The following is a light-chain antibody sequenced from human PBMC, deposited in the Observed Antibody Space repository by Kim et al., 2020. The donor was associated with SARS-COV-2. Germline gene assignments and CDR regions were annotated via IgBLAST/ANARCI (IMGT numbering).Light chain of an antibody. CDR2: GAS. V-gene: IGKV3-20*01. CDR3: QQYGSSPPYT. Sequence: EIVLTQSPGTLSLSPGERATLSCRASQSVSSSYLAWYQQKPGQAPRLLIYGASSRATGIPDRFSGSGSGTDFTLTISRLEPEDFAVYYGQQYGSSPPYTFGQGTKLEI. CDR1: QSVSSSY. J-gene: IGKJ2*01.